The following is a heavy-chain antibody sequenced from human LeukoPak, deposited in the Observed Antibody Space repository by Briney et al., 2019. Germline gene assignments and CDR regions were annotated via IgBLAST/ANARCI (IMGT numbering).Heavy chain of an antibody. Sequence: GGSLRLSCAASGFTFSSYWMNWVRQAPGKGLEWVANIKQDGSEKYYVDSVKGRFTISRDNAKNSLYLQMNSLRAEDTAVYYCARDKYYYDSSGVDYWGQGTLVTVSS. CDR2: IKQDGSEK. V-gene: IGHV3-7*01. CDR3: ARDKYYYDSSGVDY. CDR1: GFTFSSYW. J-gene: IGHJ4*02. D-gene: IGHD3-22*01.